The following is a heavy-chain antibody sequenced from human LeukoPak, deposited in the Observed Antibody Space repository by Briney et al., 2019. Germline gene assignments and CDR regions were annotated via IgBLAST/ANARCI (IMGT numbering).Heavy chain of an antibody. J-gene: IGHJ6*02. D-gene: IGHD1-1*01. Sequence: GGSLRLSCAASGFTFSNYGMHWVRQAPGKGLEWVALISYDGVNKYYADSVKGRFTISRDNSKNTLYLRMNSLRVEDTALYYCAKLRELVTYYYYYGLDVWGQGTTVTVSS. CDR3: AKLRELVTYYYYYGLDV. V-gene: IGHV3-30*18. CDR2: ISYDGVNK. CDR1: GFTFSNYG.